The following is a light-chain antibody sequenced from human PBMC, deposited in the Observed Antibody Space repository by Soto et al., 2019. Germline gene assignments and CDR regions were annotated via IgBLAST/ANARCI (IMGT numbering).Light chain of an antibody. Sequence: QLVLTQPPSVSGAPGQRVTISCTGSSSNIGADNDVHWYQQLPGSAPKLLIFHNSNRPSGVPDRFSASKSGTSASLAISGVQAEDEADYYCQSFDSSLSVVFGGGTKLTVL. CDR2: HNS. V-gene: IGLV1-40*01. J-gene: IGLJ2*01. CDR3: QSFDSSLSVV. CDR1: SSNIGADND.